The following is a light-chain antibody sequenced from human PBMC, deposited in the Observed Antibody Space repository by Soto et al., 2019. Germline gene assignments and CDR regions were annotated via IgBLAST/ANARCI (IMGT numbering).Light chain of an antibody. V-gene: IGKV3-20*01. CDR3: DQYCSSPHN. J-gene: IGKJ2*01. CDR2: GAS. Sequence: EIVLTQSPGTLSLSPGERATPSCRASQSVSSSYLAWYQHKPGQAPRLLIYGASSSATGIPDRFSGSGSGTDFPLSISRLEPEDCAVYYCDQYCSSPHNFGQGTKLEIK. CDR1: QSVSSSY.